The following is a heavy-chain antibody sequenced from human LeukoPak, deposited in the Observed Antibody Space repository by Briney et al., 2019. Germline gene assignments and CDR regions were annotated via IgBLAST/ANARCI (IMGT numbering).Heavy chain of an antibody. D-gene: IGHD6-13*01. CDR3: AAGIAATAPFDY. CDR1: GFTFSTYI. CDR2: ISTTSSYI. J-gene: IGHJ4*02. Sequence: SGGSLRLSCAASGFTFSTYIMNWVRQAPGKGLEWVSSISTTSSYIYSADSVKGRFTISRDNAKNSLYLQMNSLRAEDTAVCYCAAGIAATAPFDYWGQGTLVTVSS. V-gene: IGHV3-21*01.